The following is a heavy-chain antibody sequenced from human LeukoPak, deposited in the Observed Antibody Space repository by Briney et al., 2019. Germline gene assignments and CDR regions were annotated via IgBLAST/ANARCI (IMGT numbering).Heavy chain of an antibody. Sequence: YPSETLSLTCAVYGGSFSGYYWSWIRQPPGKGLEWIGEINHSGITNYNPSLKSRFTISVDTSKNQSSLKLSSVTAADTAVYYCARGSAFPLGGYYGSGRSRNNWFDPWGQGTLVTVSS. CDR1: GGSFSGYY. J-gene: IGHJ5*02. V-gene: IGHV4-34*01. D-gene: IGHD3-10*01. CDR2: INHSGIT. CDR3: ARGSAFPLGGYYGSGRSRNNWFDP.